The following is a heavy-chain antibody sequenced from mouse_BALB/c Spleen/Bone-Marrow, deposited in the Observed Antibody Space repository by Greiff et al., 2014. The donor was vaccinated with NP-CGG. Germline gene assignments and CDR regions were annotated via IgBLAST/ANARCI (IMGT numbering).Heavy chain of an antibody. Sequence: EVQLVESGGGLVQPGGSRKLSCAASGFTFSSFGMHWVRQAPERGLEWVAYISSGSSTIFYADTVKGRFTISRDNPKNTLFLQMTSLRSEDTAMYYCTRGGNWEDFDYWGQGTTPTVSS. V-gene: IGHV5-17*02. CDR3: TRGGNWEDFDY. D-gene: IGHD4-1*01. CDR2: ISSGSSTI. CDR1: GFTFSSFG. J-gene: IGHJ2*01.